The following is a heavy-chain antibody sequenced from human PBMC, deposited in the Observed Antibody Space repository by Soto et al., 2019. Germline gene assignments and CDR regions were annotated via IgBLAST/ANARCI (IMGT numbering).Heavy chain of an antibody. CDR2: IKEDGSES. D-gene: IGHD6-13*01. CDR1: GFNFNAFW. CDR3: ARDVSPGASGLWYDDLDL. V-gene: IGHV3-7*01. J-gene: IGHJ3*01. Sequence: PGGSLRLSCGASGFNFNAFWMNWVRQAPGKGLEWVANIKEDGSESRYADSLKGRFTVSRDNTKNSLYLQMNSLRAEDTAVYYCARDVSPGASGLWYDDLDLWGQGTMVTVSS.